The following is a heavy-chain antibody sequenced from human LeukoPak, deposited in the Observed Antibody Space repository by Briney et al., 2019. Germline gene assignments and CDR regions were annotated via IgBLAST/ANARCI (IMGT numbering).Heavy chain of an antibody. CDR3: VVTTRSKSFDY. CDR2: IKQDGSEK. J-gene: IGHJ4*02. CDR1: GFTFSSYW. D-gene: IGHD1-1*01. Sequence: GGSLRLSWAAAGFTFSSYWMGWVRQAAGKGLELVAQIKQDGSEKTYVDSVKGRFTVSRDNAENSLFMQMDSLRVEDTAFYYCVVTTRSKSFDYWGQGTLVTVSS. V-gene: IGHV3-7*01.